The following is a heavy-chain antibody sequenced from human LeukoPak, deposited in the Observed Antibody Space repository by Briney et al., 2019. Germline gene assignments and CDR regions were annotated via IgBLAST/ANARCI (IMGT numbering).Heavy chain of an antibody. CDR2: ISGSGGST. V-gene: IGHV3-23*01. J-gene: IGHJ4*02. Sequence: GRSLSLSCAASGFTLSSYAMSWARHPARKGMEWDSSISGSGGSTSYADSVKGRFTSSRDNSKNTLYLQMNSLRAEDTAVYYCAKDASCSSGWDLFDYWGQGTLVTVCS. CDR1: GFTLSSYA. CDR3: AKDASCSSGWDLFDY. D-gene: IGHD6-19*01.